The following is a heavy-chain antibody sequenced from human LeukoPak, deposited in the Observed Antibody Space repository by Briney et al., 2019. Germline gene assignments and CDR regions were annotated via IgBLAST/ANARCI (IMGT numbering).Heavy chain of an antibody. V-gene: IGHV1-69*04. D-gene: IGHD1/OR15-1a*01. Sequence: GASVKVSCKASGYTFTGYYMHWVRQAPGQGLEWMGRIIPILGIANYAQKFQGRVTITADKSTSTAYMELSSLRSEDTAVYYCARDTITGTWAFDYWGQGTLVTVTS. J-gene: IGHJ4*02. CDR2: IIPILGIA. CDR3: ARDTITGTWAFDY. CDR1: GYTFTGYY.